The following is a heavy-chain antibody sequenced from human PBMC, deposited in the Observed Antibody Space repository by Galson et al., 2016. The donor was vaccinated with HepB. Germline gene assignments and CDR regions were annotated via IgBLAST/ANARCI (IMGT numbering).Heavy chain of an antibody. D-gene: IGHD2-8*01. CDR2: ISGGGGSK. V-gene: IGHV3-23*01. Sequence: SLRLSCAASGFIFSNYAMHWVRQVPGERPEWVSIISGGGGSKYYADSVKGRFTVSRDHSQTTVYLQMNGLRVEDTAVYYCAKAETTGVEYYYGMDVWGQGTSVIVSS. J-gene: IGHJ6*02. CDR1: GFIFSNYA. CDR3: AKAETTGVEYYYGMDV.